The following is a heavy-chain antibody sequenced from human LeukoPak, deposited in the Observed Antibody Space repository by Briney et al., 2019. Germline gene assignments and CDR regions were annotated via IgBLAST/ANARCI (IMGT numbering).Heavy chain of an antibody. V-gene: IGHV1-2*02. CDR1: GYSFTGYY. J-gene: IGHJ6*03. D-gene: IGHD2-15*01. Sequence: ASVKVSCKASGYSFTGYYLHWVRQAPGQGLEWMGWINPNSGGTNYAQKLQGRVTMTRDTSLSTAYMELSGLRSDDTAVYYCARGVVAATFYYYMDVWGKGTTVTVSS. CDR3: ARGVVAATFYYYMDV. CDR2: INPNSGGT.